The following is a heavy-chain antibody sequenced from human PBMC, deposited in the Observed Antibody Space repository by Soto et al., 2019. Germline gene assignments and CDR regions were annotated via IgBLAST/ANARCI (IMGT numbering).Heavy chain of an antibody. J-gene: IGHJ4*02. CDR1: GGSISSSNW. D-gene: IGHD6-19*01. CDR3: ASSSGYSSGWWYYFDY. V-gene: IGHV4-4*02. Sequence: PSETLSLTCAVSGGSISSSNWWSWVRQPPGKGLEWIGEIYHSGSTNYNPSLKSRVTISVDKSKNQFSLKLSSVTAADTAVYYCASSSGYSSGWWYYFDYWGQGTLVTV. CDR2: IYHSGST.